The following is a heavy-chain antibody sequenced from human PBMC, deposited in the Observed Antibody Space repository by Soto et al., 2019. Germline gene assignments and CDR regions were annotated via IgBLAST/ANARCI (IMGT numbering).Heavy chain of an antibody. CDR1: GYPFTGYY. V-gene: IGHV1-2*02. CDR3: ARPPADYYYYYGMDV. Sequence: QVQLVQSGAEVQKPGASMKVSCKASGYPFTGYYMHWVRQAPGHGLEWLGWINPNTRVTNYAQKFQGKVTMPRETSSSTAYRELSRLRSDDTAVYYCARPPADYYYYYGMDVRGQGTTVNGSS. J-gene: IGHJ6*01. CDR2: INPNTRVT.